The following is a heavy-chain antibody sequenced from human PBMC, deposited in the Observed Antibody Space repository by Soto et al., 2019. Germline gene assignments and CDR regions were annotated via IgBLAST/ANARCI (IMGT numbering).Heavy chain of an antibody. J-gene: IGHJ6*02. D-gene: IGHD1-20*01. V-gene: IGHV3-48*03. CDR3: ARSGKVTVFGTDV. Sequence: SGGSLRLSCAASGFTFSSYEMNWVRQAPGKGLEWVSYISSSGSTIYYADSVKGRFTISRDNAKNSLYLQMNSLRAEDTAVYYCARSGKVTVFGTDVWGQGTTVTVSS. CDR2: ISSSGSTI. CDR1: GFTFSSYE.